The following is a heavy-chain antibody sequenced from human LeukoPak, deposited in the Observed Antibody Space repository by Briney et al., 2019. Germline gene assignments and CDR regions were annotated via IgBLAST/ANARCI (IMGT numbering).Heavy chain of an antibody. D-gene: IGHD6-13*01. V-gene: IGHV1-69*04. CDR2: IIPILGIA. Sequence: GASVKVSCKASGGTFSSYAISWVRQAPGQGLEWMGRIIPILGIANYAQKFQGRVTITADKSTSTAYMELSSLRSEDTAAYYCARARQGAAAEGYWGQGTLVTVSS. CDR1: GGTFSSYA. J-gene: IGHJ4*02. CDR3: ARARQGAAAEGY.